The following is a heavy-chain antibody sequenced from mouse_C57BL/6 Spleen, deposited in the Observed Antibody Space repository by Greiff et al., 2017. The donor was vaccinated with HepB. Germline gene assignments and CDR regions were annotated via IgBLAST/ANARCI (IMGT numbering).Heavy chain of an antibody. CDR1: GYSITSGYY. V-gene: IGHV3-6*01. D-gene: IGHD3-1*01. J-gene: IGHJ4*01. Sequence: EVKVEESGPGLVKPSQSLSLTCSVTGYSITSGYYWNWIRQFPGNKLEWMGYISYDGSNNYNPSLKNRISITRDTSKNQFFLKLNSVTTEDTATYYCARAQLPENAMDYWGQGTSVTVSS. CDR2: ISYDGSN. CDR3: ARAQLPENAMDY.